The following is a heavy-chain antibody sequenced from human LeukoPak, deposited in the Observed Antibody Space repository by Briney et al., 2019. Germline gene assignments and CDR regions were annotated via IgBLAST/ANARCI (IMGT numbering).Heavy chain of an antibody. J-gene: IGHJ4*02. Sequence: GGSLRLSCGASGFTFSNYAMSWVRQAPGKGLESVSDIRSTGGTTAYADSVKGRFTISRDNSRNTLYLQMNSLRAEDAAVYYCARADRYGTTWYGRVDYWGQGTLVTVSS. V-gene: IGHV3-23*01. D-gene: IGHD6-13*01. CDR3: ARADRYGTTWYGRVDY. CDR1: GFTFSNYA. CDR2: IRSTGGTT.